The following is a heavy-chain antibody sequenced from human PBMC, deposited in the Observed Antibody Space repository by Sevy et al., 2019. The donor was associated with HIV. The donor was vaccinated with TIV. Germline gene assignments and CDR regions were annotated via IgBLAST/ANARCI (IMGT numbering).Heavy chain of an antibody. CDR2: ISYDGSYK. J-gene: IGHJ4*02. D-gene: IGHD6-13*01. Sequence: GGSLRLSCAASGFTFSSHGMHWVRQAPGKGLEWVAVISYDGSYKSYGDSVKGRFTISREDSKNTLYLQMNSLRPEDTAVYYCARDSGYSINWYPAYWGQGTLVTVSS. CDR1: GFTFSSHG. CDR3: ARDSGYSINWYPAY. V-gene: IGHV3-30*03.